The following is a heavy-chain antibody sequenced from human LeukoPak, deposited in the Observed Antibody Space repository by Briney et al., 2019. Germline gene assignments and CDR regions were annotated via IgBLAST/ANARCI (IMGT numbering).Heavy chain of an antibody. CDR3: AREAVAGYYFDY. D-gene: IGHD6-19*01. CDR1: GFSISSYY. J-gene: IGHJ4*02. V-gene: IGHV4-59*01. Sequence: WETLSLTCAVSGFSISSYYWSWIRQPPGKGLEWIADIYYSGSTNYNASLKSRVTISVDTSKNQFSLKLSSVTAADTAVYYCAREAVAGYYFDYWGQGTLVTVSS. CDR2: IYYSGST.